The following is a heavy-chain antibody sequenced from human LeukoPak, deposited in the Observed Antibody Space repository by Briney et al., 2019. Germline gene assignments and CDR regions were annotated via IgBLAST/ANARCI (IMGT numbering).Heavy chain of an antibody. CDR2: IYYSGST. CDR3: ARYGVTTTR. Sequence: PSETLSLTCTVSGGSISSSSYYWGWIRQPPGKGLEWIGSIYYSGSTYYNPSLKSRVTISVDTSKNQFSLKLSSVTAADTAVYYCARYGVTTTRWGQGTLVTVSS. D-gene: IGHD2-8*01. V-gene: IGHV4-39*01. CDR1: GGSISSSSYY. J-gene: IGHJ4*02.